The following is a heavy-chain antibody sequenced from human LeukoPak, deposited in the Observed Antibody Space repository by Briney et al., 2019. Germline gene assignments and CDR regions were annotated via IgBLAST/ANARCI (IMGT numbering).Heavy chain of an antibody. CDR3: ARDSSAPRSYFALDV. CDR1: GDSISDDSVNKNNW. V-gene: IGHV4-4*02. D-gene: IGHD6-19*01. Sequence: SGTLSLTCVFSGDSISDDSVNKNNWLDWVRQAPGKGLEWIGDVSLDGITNYDPSLLVRVTISLDKSAKQVSLRLTSVTAADTAIYYCARDSSAPRSYFALDVWGQGTTVTVSS. CDR2: VSLDGIT. J-gene: IGHJ6*01.